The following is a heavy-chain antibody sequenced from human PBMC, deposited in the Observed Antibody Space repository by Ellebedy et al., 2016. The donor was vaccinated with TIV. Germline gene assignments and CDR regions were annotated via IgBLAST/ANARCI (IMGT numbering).Heavy chain of an antibody. CDR2: IVGSGA. Sequence: GESLKISCAASGFTFSPYAMAWVRQAPGKGLEWVSGIVGSGAQKYADSVKGRFTISRDSSKRTVDLQMNSLRAEDTAVYFCAKDRTSGDGYWVFDNWGQGTLVSVSS. CDR3: AKDRTSGDGYWVFDN. D-gene: IGHD5-18*01. J-gene: IGHJ4*02. V-gene: IGHV3-23*01. CDR1: GFTFSPYA.